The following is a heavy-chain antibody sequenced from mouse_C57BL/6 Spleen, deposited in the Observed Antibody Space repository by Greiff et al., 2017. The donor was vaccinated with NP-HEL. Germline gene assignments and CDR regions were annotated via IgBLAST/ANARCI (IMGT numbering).Heavy chain of an antibody. Sequence: VQLQQSGTELVKPGASVKLSCKASGYTFTSYWMHWVKQRPGQGLEWIGNINPSNGGTNYNEKFKSKATLTVDKYSSTAYMQLSSLTSEDSAVYYCASRNYGSSYGWYFDVWGTGTTVTVSS. CDR2: INPSNGGT. CDR3: ASRNYGSSYGWYFDV. CDR1: GYTFTSYW. D-gene: IGHD1-1*01. V-gene: IGHV1-53*01. J-gene: IGHJ1*03.